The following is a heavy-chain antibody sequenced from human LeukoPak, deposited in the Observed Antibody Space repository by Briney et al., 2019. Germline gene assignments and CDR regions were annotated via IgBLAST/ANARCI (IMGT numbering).Heavy chain of an antibody. J-gene: IGHJ4*02. Sequence: PSETLSLTCAVYGGSFSGYYWSWIRQPPGKGLEWIGEINHSGSTNYNLSLKSRVTISVDTSKNQFSLKLSSVTAADTAVYYCARGIDSSGSNFDYWGQGTLVTVSS. CDR3: ARGIDSSGSNFDY. CDR2: INHSGST. CDR1: GGSFSGYY. V-gene: IGHV4-34*01. D-gene: IGHD3-22*01.